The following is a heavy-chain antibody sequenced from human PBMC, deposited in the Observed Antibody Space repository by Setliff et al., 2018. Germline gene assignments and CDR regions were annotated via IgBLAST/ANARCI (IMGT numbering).Heavy chain of an antibody. CDR3: ARGPCSSTSCYAAY. CDR2: INHSGST. D-gene: IGHD2-2*01. Sequence: PSETLSLTCAVYGGSFSGYYWSWIRQPPGKGLEWIGEINHSGSTNYNPSLKSRVTISVDTSKNQFSLTVNSVTAADTAVYYCARGPCSSTSCYAAYWGQGTLVTVSS. V-gene: IGHV4-34*01. CDR1: GGSFSGYY. J-gene: IGHJ4*02.